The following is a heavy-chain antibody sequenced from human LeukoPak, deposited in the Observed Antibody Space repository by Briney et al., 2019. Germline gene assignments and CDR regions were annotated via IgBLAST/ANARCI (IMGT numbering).Heavy chain of an antibody. D-gene: IGHD2-8*01. V-gene: IGHV1-2*02. CDR3: ARDRVYAGCHGLSCDDAFDI. CDR1: GYTFTGYY. Sequence: ASVKVSCKASGYTFTGYYIHWVRQAPGQGLEWMGWINPNSGVTNYAQEFQGRVTMTRDTSINTAYLELSRLRSDDTAVCYCARDRVYAGCHGLSCDDAFDIWGQGTMVTVSS. CDR2: INPNSGVT. J-gene: IGHJ3*02.